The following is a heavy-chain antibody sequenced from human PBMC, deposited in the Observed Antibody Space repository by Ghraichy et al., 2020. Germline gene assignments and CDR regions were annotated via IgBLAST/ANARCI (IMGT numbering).Heavy chain of an antibody. Sequence: ASVKVSCKASGYTFTSYYMHWVRQAPGQGLEWMGIINPSGGSTSYAQKFQGRVTMTRDTSTSTDYMELSSLRSEDTAVYYCARGGYCSGGSCYPRYGMDVWGQGTTVTVSS. D-gene: IGHD2-15*01. CDR1: GYTFTSYY. J-gene: IGHJ6*02. CDR2: INPSGGST. CDR3: ARGGYCSGGSCYPRYGMDV. V-gene: IGHV1-46*01.